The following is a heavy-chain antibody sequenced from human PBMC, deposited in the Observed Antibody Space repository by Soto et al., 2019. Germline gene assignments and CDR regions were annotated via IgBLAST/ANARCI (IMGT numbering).Heavy chain of an antibody. CDR3: ARSQPGIAAAQP. V-gene: IGHV1-2*02. Sequence: ASVKVSCKASGGTFSSYAISWVRQAPGQGLEWMGWINPNSGGTNYAQKFQGRVTMTRDTSISTAYMELSRLRSDDTAVYYCARSQPGIAAAQPWGQGTLVTVSS. CDR1: GGTFSSYA. CDR2: INPNSGGT. D-gene: IGHD6-13*01. J-gene: IGHJ5*02.